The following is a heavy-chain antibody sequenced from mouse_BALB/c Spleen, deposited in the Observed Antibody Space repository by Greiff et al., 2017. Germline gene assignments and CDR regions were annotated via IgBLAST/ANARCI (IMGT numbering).Heavy chain of an antibody. V-gene: IGHV5-17*02. CDR1: GFTFSSFG. D-gene: IGHD2-2*01. CDR2: ISSGSSTI. CDR3: ARRAGLHLYAMDY. Sequence: EVQLVESGGGLVQPGGSRKLSCAASGFTFSSFGMHWVRQAPEKGLEWVAYISSGSSTIYYADTVKGRFTISRDNPKNTLFLQMTSLRSGDTAMYYCARRAGLHLYAMDYWGQGTSVTVSS. J-gene: IGHJ4*01.